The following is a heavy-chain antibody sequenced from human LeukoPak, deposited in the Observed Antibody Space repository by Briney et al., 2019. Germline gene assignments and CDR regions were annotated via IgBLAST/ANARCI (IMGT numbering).Heavy chain of an antibody. CDR1: GFTLGRYV. V-gene: IGHV3-23*01. Sequence: PGGSLRLSCAASGFTLGRYVMSCVRQAPGKGLEWVSSISAGGHNTYYADSVKGRFTISRDISKNTLYLQMDSLRAEDTAVYYCAKLPPRAVLVSDYWGQGTLVTVSS. CDR3: AKLPPRAVLVSDY. J-gene: IGHJ4*02. D-gene: IGHD2-8*02. CDR2: ISAGGHNT.